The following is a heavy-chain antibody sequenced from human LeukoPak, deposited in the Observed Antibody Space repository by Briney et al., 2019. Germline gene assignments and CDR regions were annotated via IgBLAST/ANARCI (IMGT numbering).Heavy chain of an antibody. CDR3: AKDPYSSGWSAYFDY. Sequence: GGSLRLSCAASGFIFSSHGMHWVRQAPGKGLEWVAFIRYDGSKKYYADSVKGRFTISRDNAKNSLYLQMNSLRAEDTALYYCAKDPYSSGWSAYFDYWGQGTLVTVSS. CDR1: GFIFSSHG. J-gene: IGHJ4*02. V-gene: IGHV3-30*02. CDR2: IRYDGSKK. D-gene: IGHD6-19*01.